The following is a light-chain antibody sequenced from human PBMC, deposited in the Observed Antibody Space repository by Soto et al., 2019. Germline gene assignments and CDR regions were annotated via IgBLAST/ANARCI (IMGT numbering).Light chain of an antibody. Sequence: DIQMTQSPSTLSASVGDRVTITCRASQSFSGTLAWYQQKPGKAPKLLIYAASTLQSGVPSRFSGSGSGTDFTLTISGLDPEDFATYYCQQTYSTPPTFGQGTKVDIK. CDR3: QQTYSTPPT. J-gene: IGKJ1*01. V-gene: IGKV1-39*01. CDR1: QSFSGT. CDR2: AAS.